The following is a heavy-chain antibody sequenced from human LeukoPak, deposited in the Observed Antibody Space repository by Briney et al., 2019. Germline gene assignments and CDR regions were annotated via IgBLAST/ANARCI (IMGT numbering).Heavy chain of an antibody. D-gene: IGHD3-9*01. CDR2: IWYDGSNK. Sequence: GGSLRLSCAASGFTFSSYGMHWVRQAPGKGLGWVAVIWYDGSNKYYADSVKGRFTISRDNSKNTLYLQMNSLRAEDTAVYYCARGNYGILTGYYNPFDYWGQGTLVTVSS. J-gene: IGHJ4*02. CDR3: ARGNYGILTGYYNPFDY. V-gene: IGHV3-33*01. CDR1: GFTFSSYG.